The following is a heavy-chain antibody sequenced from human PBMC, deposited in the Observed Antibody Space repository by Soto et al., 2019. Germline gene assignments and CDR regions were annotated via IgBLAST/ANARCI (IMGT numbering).Heavy chain of an antibody. J-gene: IGHJ2*01. CDR3: AKEGQQLLVLPYWYFDR. D-gene: IGHD6-13*01. V-gene: IGHV3-23*01. CDR2: ISGSGGST. Sequence: EVQLLESGGGLVQPGGSLRLSCAASGFTFSSYAMSWVRQAPGKGLEWVSAISGSGGSTYYADSVKGRCTISRDNSKNTLYRQIISLRAEDTAVYYCAKEGQQLLVLPYWYFDRWGRGTLVTVSS. CDR1: GFTFSSYA.